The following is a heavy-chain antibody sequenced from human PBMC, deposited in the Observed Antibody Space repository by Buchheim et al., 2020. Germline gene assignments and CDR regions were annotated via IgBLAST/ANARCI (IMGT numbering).Heavy chain of an antibody. CDR3: ARVSESSGWPPYYYYGMDV. D-gene: IGHD6-19*01. CDR1: GFTFSSYA. Sequence: QVQLVESGGGVVQPGRSLRLSCAASGFTFSSYAMHWVRQAPGKGLEWVAVISYDGSNKYYADSVKGRFTISRANSKNTLYLQMNSLRAEDTAVYYCARVSESSGWPPYYYYGMDVWGQGTT. V-gene: IGHV3-30*04. CDR2: ISYDGSNK. J-gene: IGHJ6*02.